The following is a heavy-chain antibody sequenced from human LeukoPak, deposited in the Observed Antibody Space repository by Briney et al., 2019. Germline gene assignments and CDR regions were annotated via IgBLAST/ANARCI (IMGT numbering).Heavy chain of an antibody. J-gene: IGHJ5*01. D-gene: IGHD2-15*01. CDR3: ARDIAHCSGGKCYNIRFGF. V-gene: IGHV3-7*01. CDR2: IKQDGSEK. Sequence: GGSLRLSCAASGFTFSSYWMSWVRPAPGKGLEWVANIKQDGSEKYYVDSVKGRFTISRDNAKNSLYLQMNSLRAEDTAVYYCARDIAHCSGGKCYNIRFGFWGQGTLVTVSS. CDR1: GFTFSSYW.